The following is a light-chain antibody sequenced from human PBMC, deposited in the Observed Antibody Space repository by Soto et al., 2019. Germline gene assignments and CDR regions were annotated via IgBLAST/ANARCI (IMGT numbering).Light chain of an antibody. CDR2: DAS. J-gene: IGKJ5*01. Sequence: EVFLTQSRSTLSLSPVERATLSCRASQSVSSYLAWYQHKPGQAPRLLMYDASNRATGIPARFSGSGSGTDFTLTISSLEPEDFAVYYCQQRSNWPPAFGQGTRLEIK. CDR3: QQRSNWPPA. CDR1: QSVSSY. V-gene: IGKV3-11*01.